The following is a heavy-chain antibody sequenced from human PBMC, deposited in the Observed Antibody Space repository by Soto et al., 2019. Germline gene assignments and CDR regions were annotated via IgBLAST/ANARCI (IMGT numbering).Heavy chain of an antibody. CDR1: GYSFTSYW. D-gene: IGHD2-21*02. CDR2: IYPGDSET. CDR3: ARRSYCDGYCTRRPYDYYGMDV. Sequence: PGESLKISCKGSGYSFTSYWIVWVRQMPGKGLEWMGIIYPGDSETRYSPSLQGQVTMSADKSTSTAYLQWSSLKASDTAMYYCARRSYCDGYCTRRPYDYYGMDVWGQGTTVTVSS. J-gene: IGHJ6*02. V-gene: IGHV5-51*01.